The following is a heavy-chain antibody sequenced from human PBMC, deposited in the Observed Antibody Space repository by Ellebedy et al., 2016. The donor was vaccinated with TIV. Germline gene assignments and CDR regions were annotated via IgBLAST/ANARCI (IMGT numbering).Heavy chain of an antibody. D-gene: IGHD2-21*01. V-gene: IGHV1-46*01. CDR2: INPSDGFT. Sequence: AASVKVSCKASGYTFTDYYMNWVRQAPGQGLEWMGIINPSDGFTSYAQKFQGRITMTRDTSTSAGYMELSSLRYDDTAVYYCARGYCRGDGDTCSVSYWGQGTLVTVSS. J-gene: IGHJ4*02. CDR1: GYTFTDYY. CDR3: ARGYCRGDGDTCSVSY.